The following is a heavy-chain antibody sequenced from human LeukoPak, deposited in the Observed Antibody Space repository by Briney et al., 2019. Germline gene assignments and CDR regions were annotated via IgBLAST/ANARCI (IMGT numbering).Heavy chain of an antibody. CDR3: ARDFYDDYGDALEAFDI. CDR1: GFTFSNYA. CDR2: ISYDGSNK. V-gene: IGHV3-30-3*01. Sequence: HPGRSLRLSCAASGFTFSNYAMHWVRQAPGRGLEWVAVISYDGSNKYYADSVKGRFTISRDNSKNTLYLQMNSLRAEDTAVYYCARDFYDDYGDALEAFDIWGQGTMVTVSS. D-gene: IGHD4-17*01. J-gene: IGHJ3*02.